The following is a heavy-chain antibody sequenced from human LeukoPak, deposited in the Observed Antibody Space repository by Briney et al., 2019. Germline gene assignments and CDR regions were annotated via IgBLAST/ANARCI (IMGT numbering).Heavy chain of an antibody. CDR2: ISSSGSTI. D-gene: IGHD4-17*01. V-gene: IGHV3-48*03. CDR1: GFTFSSYE. J-gene: IGHJ6*03. CDR3: ARVDGDYGHMDV. Sequence: GGSLRLSCAASGFTFSSYEMNWVRQAPGKGLEWVSYISSSGSTIYYADSVKGRFTISRDNAKNSLYLQMNSLRAEDTAVYYCARVDGDYGHMDVWGKGTTVTVSS.